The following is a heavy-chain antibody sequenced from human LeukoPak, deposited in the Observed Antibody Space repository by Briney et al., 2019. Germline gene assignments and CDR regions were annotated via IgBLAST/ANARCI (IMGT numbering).Heavy chain of an antibody. CDR3: ARDSPDYYDSSGHDY. J-gene: IGHJ4*02. CDR1: GFTFSSYS. Sequence: GSLRLSCAASGFTFSSYSMNWVRQAPGKGLEWIGSIYYSGSTYYNPSLKSRVTISVDTSKNQFSLKLSSVTAADTAVYYCARDSPDYYDSSGHDYWGQGTLVTVSS. V-gene: IGHV4-39*07. D-gene: IGHD3-22*01. CDR2: IYYSGST.